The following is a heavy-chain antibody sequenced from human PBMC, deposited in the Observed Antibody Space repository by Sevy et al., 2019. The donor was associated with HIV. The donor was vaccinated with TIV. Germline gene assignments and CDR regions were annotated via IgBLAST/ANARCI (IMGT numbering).Heavy chain of an antibody. J-gene: IGHJ4*02. CDR3: AKLYCSSTSCYDCHRKVDFDY. CDR1: GFTFSSYA. V-gene: IGHV3-23*01. CDR2: ISGSGGST. D-gene: IGHD2-2*01. Sequence: GGSLRLSCAASGFTFSSYAMSWVRQAPGKGLEWVSAISGSGGSTYYADSVKGRFTISRDNSKNTLYLQMNSLRAEDTAVYYCAKLYCSSTSCYDCHRKVDFDYWGQGTLVTVSS.